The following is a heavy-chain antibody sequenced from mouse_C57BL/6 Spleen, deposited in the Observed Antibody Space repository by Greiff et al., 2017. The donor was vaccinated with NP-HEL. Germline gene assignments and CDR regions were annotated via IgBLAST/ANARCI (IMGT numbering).Heavy chain of an antibody. CDR1: GYTFTDYY. V-gene: IGHV1-76*01. J-gene: IGHJ2*01. D-gene: IGHD1-1*01. CDR3: ARSGYYGSSLFDY. Sequence: QVQLQQSGAELVRPGASVKLSCKASGYTFTDYYINWVKQRPGQGLEWIARIYPGSGNTYYNEKFKGKATLTAEKSSSTAYMQLSSLTSEDSAVYFCARSGYYGSSLFDYWGQGTTLTVSS. CDR2: IYPGSGNT.